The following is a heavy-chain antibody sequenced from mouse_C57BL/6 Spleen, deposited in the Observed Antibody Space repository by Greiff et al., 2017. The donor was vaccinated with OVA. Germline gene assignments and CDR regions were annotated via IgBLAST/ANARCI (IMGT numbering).Heavy chain of an antibody. Sequence: EVMLVESGGGLVKPGGSLKLSCAASGFTFSSYAMSWVRQTPEKRLEWVATISDGGSYTYYPDNVKGRFTISRDNAKNNLYLQMSHLKSEDTAMYYCARDRYYYGRGFDYWGQGTTLTVSS. CDR1: GFTFSSYA. CDR3: ARDRYYYGRGFDY. J-gene: IGHJ2*01. D-gene: IGHD1-1*01. V-gene: IGHV5-4*01. CDR2: ISDGGSYT.